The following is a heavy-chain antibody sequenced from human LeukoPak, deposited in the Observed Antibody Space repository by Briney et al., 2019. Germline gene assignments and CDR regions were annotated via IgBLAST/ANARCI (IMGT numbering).Heavy chain of an antibody. CDR1: GGSFSGYY. Sequence: SETLSLTCAVYGGSFSGYYWSWIRQPPGKGLEWIGDINHSGSTNYNPSLKSRVTISVDTSKNQFSLKLSSVAAADTAVYYCVREREGYFDLWGRGTLVTVSS. J-gene: IGHJ2*01. CDR2: INHSGST. V-gene: IGHV4-34*01. CDR3: VREREGYFDL.